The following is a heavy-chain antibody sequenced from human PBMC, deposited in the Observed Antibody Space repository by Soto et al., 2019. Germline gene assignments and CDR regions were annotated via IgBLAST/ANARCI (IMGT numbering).Heavy chain of an antibody. D-gene: IGHD3-16*01. V-gene: IGHV3-30*18. CDR2: ISYDGSNK. CDR3: AKDGYLVLGGWFDP. CDR1: GFTFSSYG. J-gene: IGHJ5*02. Sequence: QVQLVESGGGVVQPGRSLRLSCAASGFTFSSYGMHWVRQAPGKGLEWVAVISYDGSNKYYADSVKGRFTISRDNXTNTLYLQMNSLRAEDTAVYYCAKDGYLVLGGWFDPWGQGTLVTVSS.